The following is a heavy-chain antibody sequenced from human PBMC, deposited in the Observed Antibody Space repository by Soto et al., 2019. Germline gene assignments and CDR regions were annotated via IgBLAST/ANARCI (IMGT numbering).Heavy chain of an antibody. D-gene: IGHD6-19*01. J-gene: IGHJ4*02. CDR1: GFTFSSYA. CDR2: ISGSGGST. CDR3: AKAASIRSGWPPFDY. Sequence: GGSLRLSCAASGFTFSSYAMSLVRQAPGKGLEWVSAISGSGGSTYYADSVKGRFTISRDNSKNTLYLQMNGLRAEDTAVYYCAKAASIRSGWPPFDYWGQGTLVTVSS. V-gene: IGHV3-23*01.